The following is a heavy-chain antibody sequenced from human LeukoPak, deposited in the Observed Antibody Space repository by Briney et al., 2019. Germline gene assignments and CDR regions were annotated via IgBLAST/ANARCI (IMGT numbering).Heavy chain of an antibody. V-gene: IGHV3-23*01. Sequence: GGSLRLSCAASGFTFGYHAMSWVRQSPGKGLEWVSAVSHSGGSTYYADSVKGRFTISRDNSKDTLYLQMHSLRAEDTALYYCAKGDSSPYYFDFWGQGVLVTVSS. CDR1: GFTFGYHA. CDR3: AKGDSSPYYFDF. D-gene: IGHD6-13*01. CDR2: VSHSGGST. J-gene: IGHJ4*02.